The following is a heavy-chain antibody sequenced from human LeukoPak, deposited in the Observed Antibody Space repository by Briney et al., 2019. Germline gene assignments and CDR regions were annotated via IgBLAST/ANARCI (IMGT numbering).Heavy chain of an antibody. CDR3: ARRDYDFWGDAFDI. D-gene: IGHD3-3*01. Sequence: SETLSLTCTVSGGSISSGSYYWSWLRQPAGKGLEWIGRIYTSGSTNYNPSLKSRVTISVDTSKNQFSLKLSSVTAADTAVYYCARRDYDFWGDAFDIWGQGTMVTVSS. J-gene: IGHJ3*02. CDR2: IYTSGST. V-gene: IGHV4-61*02. CDR1: GGSISSGSYY.